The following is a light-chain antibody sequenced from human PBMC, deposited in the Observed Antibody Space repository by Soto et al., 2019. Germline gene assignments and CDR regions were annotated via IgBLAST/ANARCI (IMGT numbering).Light chain of an antibody. CDR3: SSYAGTNDVI. CDR1: TSDVGDYDH. V-gene: IGLV2-8*01. Sequence: QSVLTQPPSASGSPGQSVTISCAGSTSDVGDYDHVSWYQQHPGKAPKLLIYEVTKRPSGVPARFSGSKSGSTASLTVSGLQGEDEAHYYCSSYAGTNDVIFGGGTKVTVL. CDR2: EVT. J-gene: IGLJ2*01.